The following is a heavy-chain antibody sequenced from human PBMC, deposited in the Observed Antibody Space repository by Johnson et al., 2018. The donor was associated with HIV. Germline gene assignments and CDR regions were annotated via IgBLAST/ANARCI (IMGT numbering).Heavy chain of an antibody. J-gene: IGHJ3*01. Sequence: QVQLVESGGGVVQPGTSLRLSCAPSGFTFSTSVMHWVRRAPGKGLEWVSAIYSGGSTYYADSVKGRFTISRDNSKKTVFLQMNSLRAEDKAVYYCGRERGGSSYGWVAFDFWGHGTMVTVSS. V-gene: IGHV3-NL1*01. D-gene: IGHD5-18*01. CDR1: GFTFSTSV. CDR3: GRERGGSSYGWVAFDF. CDR2: IYSGGST.